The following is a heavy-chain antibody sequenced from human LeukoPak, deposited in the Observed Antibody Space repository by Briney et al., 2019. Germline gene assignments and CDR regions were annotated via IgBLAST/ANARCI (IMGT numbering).Heavy chain of an antibody. D-gene: IGHD6-13*01. J-gene: IGHJ6*02. V-gene: IGHV1-58*01. CDR2: IVVGSGNT. Sequence: SVKVSCKASGFTFTSSAVQWVRQARGQRLEWIGWIVVGSGNTNYAQKFQERVTITRDMSTSTAYMELSSLRSEDTAVYYCAAGYSAGTFYYYGMDVWGQGTTVTVSS. CDR1: GFTFTSSA. CDR3: AAGYSAGTFYYYGMDV.